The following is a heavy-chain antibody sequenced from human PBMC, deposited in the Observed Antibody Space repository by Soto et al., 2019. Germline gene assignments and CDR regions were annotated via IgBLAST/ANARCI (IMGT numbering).Heavy chain of an antibody. J-gene: IGHJ4*01. CDR1: DGSFSDYY. D-gene: IGHD3-10*01. CDR3: ASHQVGFGELSK. Sequence: QVQLQQWGAGLLKPSETLSLTCAVYDGSFSDYYWSWIRQPPGKGLEWIGEINHSGGTTYNPSLGGRLTISVDTSKTQFSLRLSSVTAADTAVYYCASHQVGFGELSKWGHGTPVTVSS. CDR2: INHSGGT. V-gene: IGHV4-34*01.